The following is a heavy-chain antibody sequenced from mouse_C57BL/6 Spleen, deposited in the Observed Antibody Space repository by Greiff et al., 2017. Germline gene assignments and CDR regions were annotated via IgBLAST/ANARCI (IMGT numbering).Heavy chain of an antibody. CDR3: TRGIYYYGSSYPYFDY. D-gene: IGHD1-1*01. Sequence: SGAELVRPGASVTLSCKASGYTFTDYEMHWVKQTPVHGLEWIGAIDPETGGTAYNQKFKGKAILTADKSSSTAYMELRSLTSEDSAVYYCTRGIYYYGSSYPYFDYWGQGTTLTVSS. J-gene: IGHJ2*01. CDR2: IDPETGGT. CDR1: GYTFTDYE. V-gene: IGHV1-15*01.